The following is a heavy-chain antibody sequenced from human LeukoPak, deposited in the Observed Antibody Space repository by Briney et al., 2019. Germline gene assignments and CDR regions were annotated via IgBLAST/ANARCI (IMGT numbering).Heavy chain of an antibody. V-gene: IGHV3-49*04. CDR2: IRSKPYGGTT. Sequence: GGSLRLSCAASGFTFSSYGMHWVRQAPGKGLEWVGFIRSKPYGGTTEYAASVTGRFTISRDDSKNIAYLQMNSLKTEDTAVYYCTRDHTYSYGPLTHDYWGQGTLVTVSS. D-gene: IGHD5-18*01. CDR3: TRDHTYSYGPLTHDY. J-gene: IGHJ4*02. CDR1: GFTFSSYG.